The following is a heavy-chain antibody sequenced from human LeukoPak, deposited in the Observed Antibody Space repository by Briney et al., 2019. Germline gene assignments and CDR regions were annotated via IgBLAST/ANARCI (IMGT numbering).Heavy chain of an antibody. CDR2: INHSGST. CDR3: ARGKSPPRSSAAYDY. J-gene: IGHJ4*02. CDR1: GGSFSGYY. Sequence: SETLSLTCAVYGGSFSGYYWNWIRQPPGKGLEWIGEINHSGSTNYNPSLKSRVTISVDTSKNQFSLKLSSVTAADTAVYYCARGKSPPRSSAAYDYWGQGTLVTVSS. V-gene: IGHV4-34*01. D-gene: IGHD6-13*01.